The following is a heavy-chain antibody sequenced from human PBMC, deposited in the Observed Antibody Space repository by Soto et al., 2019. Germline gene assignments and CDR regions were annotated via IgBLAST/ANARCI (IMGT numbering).Heavy chain of an antibody. CDR1: GGTFSSYA. CDR2: IIPIFGTA. V-gene: IGHV1-69*13. D-gene: IGHD3-22*01. J-gene: IGHJ4*02. Sequence: ASVKVSCKASGGTFSSYAISWVRQAPGQGLEWMGGIIPIFGTANYAQKFQGRVTITADESTSTAYMELSSLRSEDTAVYYCARDKAQYYYDSSGYYLYWGQGTLVTVSS. CDR3: ARDKAQYYYDSSGYYLY.